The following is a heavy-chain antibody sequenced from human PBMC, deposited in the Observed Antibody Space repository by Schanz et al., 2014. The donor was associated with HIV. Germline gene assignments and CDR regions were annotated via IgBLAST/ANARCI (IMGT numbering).Heavy chain of an antibody. J-gene: IGHJ6*02. CDR2: ISVSGNSI. D-gene: IGHD3-10*01. CDR1: GFSLRDYY. CDR3: ARGSGPYYYYYGMDV. Sequence: QVQLVESGGGLVKPGGSLRLSCAASGFSLRDYYMSWIRQAPGKGLQWISYISVSGNSIYYADSVKGRFTISRDNSKNTLYLQMNSLRAEDTAVYYCARGSGPYYYYYGMDVWGQGTTVTVSS. V-gene: IGHV3-11*04.